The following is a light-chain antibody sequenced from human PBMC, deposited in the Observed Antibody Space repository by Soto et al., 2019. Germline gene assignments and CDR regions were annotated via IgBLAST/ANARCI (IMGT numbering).Light chain of an antibody. CDR1: QSISLS. J-gene: IGKJ1*01. V-gene: IGKV1-5*03. Sequence: DIHMTQSPSTLSASVGDRVTITCRASQSISLSVAWYPQKPGRAPNLLLYQTSSLETGFPSRFSGSGSGTEFTLTISSLHPYDFATYYCQHYKDYSWTFGKGTKVYVK. CDR2: QTS. CDR3: QHYKDYSWT.